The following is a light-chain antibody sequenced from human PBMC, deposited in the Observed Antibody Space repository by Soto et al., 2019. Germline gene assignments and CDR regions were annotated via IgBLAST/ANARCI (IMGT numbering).Light chain of an antibody. V-gene: IGLV1-51*02. CDR1: TSNIGNNY. CDR3: GTWDTSLYFV. CDR2: ENN. Sequence: QAVVTQPPSVSAAPGQKVTISCSGSTSNIGNNYVSWYQHLPGTAPKLLIYENNKRPSGIPDRFSGSKSGTSAILGITGLQTGDEADYYCGTWDTSLYFVFGTGTKLTVL. J-gene: IGLJ1*01.